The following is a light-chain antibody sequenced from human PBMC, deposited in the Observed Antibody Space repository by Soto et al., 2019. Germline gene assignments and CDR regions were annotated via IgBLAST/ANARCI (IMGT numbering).Light chain of an antibody. CDR1: SSNIVNNA. J-gene: IGLJ3*02. CDR3: AAWDDSLNGPV. V-gene: IGLV1-44*01. Sequence: QSVLTQPPSASGTPGQRVTISFSGSSSNIVNNAVNWYQHLPGTAPKLLIYSNNQRPSGVPDRFYGSKSGTSASLAISGLQAEDEADYYCAAWDDSLNGPVFGGGTKLTVL. CDR2: SNN.